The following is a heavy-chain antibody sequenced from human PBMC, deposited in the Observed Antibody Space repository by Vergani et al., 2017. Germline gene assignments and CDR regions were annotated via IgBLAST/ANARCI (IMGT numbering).Heavy chain of an antibody. D-gene: IGHD3-10*01. CDR2: IYTSGST. V-gene: IGHV4-61*02. CDR3: GRVADGYGVGSRLLDL. Sequence: QVQLQESGPGLVKPSQTLSLTCTVSGGSISSGSYYWSWIRQPAGKGLEWMGRIYTSGSTNYHPSLGTRGTISGDTSKNQFSLKLNSGTAADTAVYYCGRVADGYGVGSRLLDLWGQGILVTVSS. J-gene: IGHJ5*02. CDR1: GGSISSGSYY.